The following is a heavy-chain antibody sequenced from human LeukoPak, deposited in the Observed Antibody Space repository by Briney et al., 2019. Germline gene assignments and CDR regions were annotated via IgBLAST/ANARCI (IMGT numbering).Heavy chain of an antibody. CDR2: ISAYNGNT. CDR3: ARGGPSDYGVFNWFDP. CDR1: GYTFTSYG. J-gene: IGHJ5*02. D-gene: IGHD4-17*01. V-gene: IGHV1-18*01. Sequence: ASVKVSCKASGYTFTSYGISWVRQAPGQGLDWMGWISAYNGNTNYAQKLQGRVTMTTDTSTSTAYMELRSLRSDDTAVYYCARGGPSDYGVFNWFDPWGQGTLVTVSS.